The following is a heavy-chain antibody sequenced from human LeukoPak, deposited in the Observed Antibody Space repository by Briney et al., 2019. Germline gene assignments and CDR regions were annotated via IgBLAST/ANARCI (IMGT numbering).Heavy chain of an antibody. Sequence: SETLSLTCTVSGGSISYYYWTWIRQPPGKGLEWIGYIYYSGSTNYNPSLRSRVTVSLDTSKNQFSLKLDSVTTADTAVYYCAGGSSKYYGDKRGWFDPWGQGTLVTVSS. D-gene: IGHD4-17*01. CDR2: IYYSGST. J-gene: IGHJ5*02. CDR3: AGGSSKYYGDKRGWFDP. CDR1: GGSISYYY. V-gene: IGHV4-59*01.